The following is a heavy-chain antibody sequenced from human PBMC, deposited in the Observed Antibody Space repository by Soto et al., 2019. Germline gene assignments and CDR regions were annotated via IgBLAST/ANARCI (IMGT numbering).Heavy chain of an antibody. CDR2: IYYSGST. V-gene: IGHV4-59*11. CDR1: DGTISNLD. J-gene: IGHJ4*02. CDR3: AREAAGDFDF. Sequence: ADGTISNLDWSWIRQPPGKGLEWIGYIYYSGSTNYNPSLKSRVTISVDTSKNQFSLKLSSVTAADTAVYYCAREAAGDFDFWVQGTLDTGSP.